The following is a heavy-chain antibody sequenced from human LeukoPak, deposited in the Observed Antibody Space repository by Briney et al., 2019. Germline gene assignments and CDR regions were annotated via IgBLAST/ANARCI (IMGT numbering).Heavy chain of an antibody. CDR3: ARGEWGGNIVRYDYSYLDV. V-gene: IGHV1-69*13. Sequence: ASVKVSCKASGFTFSNFAFTWVRQAPGQGLEWMGGIIPIFGTRNYAQKFQGRVTFTADASTRTVYMELTSLRSEDTAIYYCARGEWGGNIVRYDYSYLDVWGKGTTVTVSS. J-gene: IGHJ6*03. D-gene: IGHD4-23*01. CDR2: IIPIFGTR. CDR1: GFTFSNFA.